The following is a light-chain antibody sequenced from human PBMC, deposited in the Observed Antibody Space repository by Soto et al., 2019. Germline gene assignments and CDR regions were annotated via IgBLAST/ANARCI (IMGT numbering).Light chain of an antibody. Sequence: QSALTQPASVSGSPGQSITISCSGTPSDIGAYNYVSWYQHLPGKAPKVIIYDVTTRPSGVSSRFSDSKSGITASLTISGLQAEYEANYYCGSYTISSTLMIFGGGTKLTVL. CDR2: DVT. CDR1: PSDIGAYNY. V-gene: IGLV2-14*03. J-gene: IGLJ2*01. CDR3: GSYTISSTLMI.